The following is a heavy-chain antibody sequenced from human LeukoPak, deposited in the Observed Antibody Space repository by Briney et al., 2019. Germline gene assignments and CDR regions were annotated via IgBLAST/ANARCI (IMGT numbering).Heavy chain of an antibody. D-gene: IGHD5-12*01. CDR2: IYTSGST. CDR3: ARGVVDIVATIGLDY. CDR1: GGSFSGYY. J-gene: IGHJ4*02. Sequence: SETLSLTCAVYGGSFSGYYWSWIRQPAGKGLEWIGRIYTSGSTNYNPSLKSRVTMSVDTSKNQFSLKLSSVTAADTAVYYCARGVVDIVATIGLDYWGQGTLVTVSS. V-gene: IGHV4-59*10.